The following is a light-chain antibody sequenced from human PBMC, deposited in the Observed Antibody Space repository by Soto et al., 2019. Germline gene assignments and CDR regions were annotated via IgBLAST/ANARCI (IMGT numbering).Light chain of an antibody. Sequence: EIVLTQSPGTLSLSPGERATLSCRASQSVSSSYLAGYQQKPGQAPRLLIYDASSRATGIPDRFSGSGSGTEFTLTISRLEPEDFAVYYCQQYGSSPQTFGQGTKVEIK. CDR1: QSVSSSY. CDR2: DAS. V-gene: IGKV3-20*01. CDR3: QQYGSSPQT. J-gene: IGKJ1*01.